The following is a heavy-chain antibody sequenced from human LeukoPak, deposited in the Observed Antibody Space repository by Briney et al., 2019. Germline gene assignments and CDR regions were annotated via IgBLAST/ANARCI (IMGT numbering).Heavy chain of an antibody. CDR1: GGSMSSHY. D-gene: IGHD4-17*01. CDR2: ISYIGST. Sequence: PSETLSLTCTVSGGSMSSHYWSWLRQPPGKGLEWIGYISYIGSTNYNPSLESRVTISIDTSKNQFSLKLSSVTAADTAVYYCARDPTTVTKGLDIWGQGTMVTVSS. V-gene: IGHV4-59*11. CDR3: ARDPTTVTKGLDI. J-gene: IGHJ3*02.